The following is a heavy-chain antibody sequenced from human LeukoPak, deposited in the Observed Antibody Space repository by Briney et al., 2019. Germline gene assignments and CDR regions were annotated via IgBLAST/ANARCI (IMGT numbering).Heavy chain of an antibody. CDR1: GFTFDEYG. CDR2: INWNGDST. CDR3: ARDSSMLRGPLVIYYFDF. D-gene: IGHD3-10*01. J-gene: IGHJ4*02. V-gene: IGHV3-20*04. Sequence: GGSLRLSCAATGFTFDEYGMSWVRQAPGEGLEWVSGINWNGDSTGYADSVKGRFTISRDNSKNTLYLQMNSLRVEDTAVYYCARDSSMLRGPLVIYYFDFWGQGTLVTVSS.